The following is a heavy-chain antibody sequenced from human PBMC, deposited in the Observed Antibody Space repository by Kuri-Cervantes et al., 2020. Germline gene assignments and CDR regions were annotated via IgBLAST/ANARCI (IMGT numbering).Heavy chain of an antibody. CDR1: GYTSTSYG. Sequence: ASVKVSCKASGYTSTSYGISWVGQAPGQGLEWMGWIKPNSGGTNYAQKFQGRVTMTRDTSISTAYMELSRLRSDDTAVYYCARGHVVGAPIVVDAFDIWGQGTMVTVSS. CDR2: IKPNSGGT. CDR3: ARGHVVGAPIVVDAFDI. D-gene: IGHD1-26*01. J-gene: IGHJ3*02. V-gene: IGHV1-2*02.